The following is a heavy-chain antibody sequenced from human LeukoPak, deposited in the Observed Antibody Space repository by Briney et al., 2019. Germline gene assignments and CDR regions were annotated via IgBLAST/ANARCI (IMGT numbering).Heavy chain of an antibody. V-gene: IGHV3-48*03. CDR2: ISSSGSTI. J-gene: IGHJ6*04. CDR3: AELGITMIGGV. CDR1: GFTFSSYE. Sequence: QPGGSLRLSCAASGFTFSSYEMNWVRQAPGKGLLWVSYISSSGSTIYYADSVKGRLTISRDNAKNSLYLQMTSLRAEDTAVYYCAELGITMIGGVWGKGTTVTISS. D-gene: IGHD3-10*02.